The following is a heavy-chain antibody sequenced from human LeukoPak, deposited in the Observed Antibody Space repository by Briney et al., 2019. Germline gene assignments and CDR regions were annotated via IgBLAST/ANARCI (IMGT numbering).Heavy chain of an antibody. J-gene: IGHJ4*02. V-gene: IGHV3-23*01. CDR2: IRGNGET. D-gene: IGHD1-14*01. CDR3: ARASWVSTTDAVR. CDR1: GLSFSSFA. Sequence: GGSLRLSCAASGLSFSSFAMSWVRQGPARGLEWVSSIRGNGETFYGDSVKGRSTLYSDYSTNTVYFQLNNLRVEDTGIYYCARASWVSTTDAVRWGQGTQVTVSS.